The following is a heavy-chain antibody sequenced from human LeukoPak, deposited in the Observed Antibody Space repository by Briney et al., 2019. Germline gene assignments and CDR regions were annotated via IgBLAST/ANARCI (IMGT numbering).Heavy chain of an antibody. V-gene: IGHV3-48*01. CDR1: GFTFSSYS. CDR2: ISSSSSTI. J-gene: IGHJ4*02. CDR3: ARGLLLSARPRWHY. D-gene: IGHD5-24*01. Sequence: PGGSLRLSCAASGFTFSSYSMNWVRQAPGKGLEWVSYISSSSSTIYYADSVKGRFTISRDNAKNSLYLQMNSLRAEDTAVYYCARGLLLSARPRWHYWGQGTLVTVSS.